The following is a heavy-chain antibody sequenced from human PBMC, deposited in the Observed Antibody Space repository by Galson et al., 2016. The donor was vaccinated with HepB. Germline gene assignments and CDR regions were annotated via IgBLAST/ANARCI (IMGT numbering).Heavy chain of an antibody. CDR2: IYYTGST. Sequence: TLSLTCTVSGGSVTSGGYYWSWIRQHPGKGLEWIGYIYYTGSTYYNPSLKSRVTISVDTSKKQFSLNLNSVTAADTAVYYCARRVRCSGGNCYSRDWFDPWGQGTLVTVSS. V-gene: IGHV4-31*03. J-gene: IGHJ5*02. CDR3: ARRVRCSGGNCYSRDWFDP. D-gene: IGHD2-15*01. CDR1: GGSVTSGGYY.